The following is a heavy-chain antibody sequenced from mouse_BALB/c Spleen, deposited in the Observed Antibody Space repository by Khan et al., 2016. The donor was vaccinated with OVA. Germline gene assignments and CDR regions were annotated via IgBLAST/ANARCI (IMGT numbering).Heavy chain of an antibody. J-gene: IGHJ2*01. CDR1: GYTFTNYG. V-gene: IGHV9-1*02. CDR3: AREPTLIDY. CDR2: INTYTGEP. Sequence: QFQLVQSGPELKKPGETVKISCKASGYTFTNYGMNWVKQSPGKGLKWMGWINTYTGEPTYADDFKGRFAFSLETSASTAYLQINNLKNEDLATYFCAREPTLIDYWGQGTTLTVSS.